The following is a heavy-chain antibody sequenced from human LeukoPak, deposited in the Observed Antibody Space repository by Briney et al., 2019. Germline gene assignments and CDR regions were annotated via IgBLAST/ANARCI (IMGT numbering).Heavy chain of an antibody. CDR2: ISYDGSNK. D-gene: IGHD3-10*01. V-gene: IGHV3-30*04. Sequence: GRSLRLSCAASGFTFSSYAMHWVRQAPGKGPEWVAVISYDGSNKYYADSVKGRFTISRDNSKNTLYLQMNSLRAEDTAVYYCARDYYGSGSYHFDYWGQGTLVTVSS. CDR1: GFTFSSYA. J-gene: IGHJ4*02. CDR3: ARDYYGSGSYHFDY.